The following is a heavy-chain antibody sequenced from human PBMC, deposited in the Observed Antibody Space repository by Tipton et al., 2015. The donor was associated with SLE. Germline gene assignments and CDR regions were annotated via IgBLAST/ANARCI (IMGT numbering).Heavy chain of an antibody. CDR2: ISYDGSNK. J-gene: IGHJ4*02. Sequence: SLRLSCAASGFTFSSYAMHWVRQAPGKGLEWVAVISYDGSNKYYADSVKGRFTISRDNSKNTLYLQMNSLRAEDTAVYYCARAYIVVSDYWGQGTLVTVSS. V-gene: IGHV3-30-3*02. D-gene: IGHD2-15*01. CDR3: ARAYIVVSDY. CDR1: GFTFSSYA.